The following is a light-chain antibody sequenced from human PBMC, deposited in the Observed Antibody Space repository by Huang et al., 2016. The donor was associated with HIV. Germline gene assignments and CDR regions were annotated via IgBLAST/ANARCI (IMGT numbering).Light chain of an antibody. V-gene: IGKV1-39*01. Sequence: DIQMTQSPSSLSASVRDRVTITCRASQNINIYLNWYQKKQGKAPKLLIYTASYLQSGVPSRFSGTGSGTDFTLTISSLQPEDFATYYCQQSHDTPYTFGQGTKLEIK. CDR3: QQSHDTPYT. J-gene: IGKJ2*01. CDR1: QNINIY. CDR2: TAS.